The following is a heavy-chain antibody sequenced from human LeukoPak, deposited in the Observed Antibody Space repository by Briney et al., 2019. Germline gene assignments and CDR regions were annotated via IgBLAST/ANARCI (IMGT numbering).Heavy chain of an antibody. J-gene: IGHJ4*02. V-gene: IGHV1-69*13. CDR1: GGTFSSYA. Sequence: GASVKVSCKASGGTFSSYAISWVRQAPGQGLEWMGGTIPIFGTANYAQKFQGRVTITADESTSTAYMELSSLRSEDTAVYYCARCLDYGDYRAFDYWGQGTLVTVPS. D-gene: IGHD4-17*01. CDR3: ARCLDYGDYRAFDY. CDR2: TIPIFGTA.